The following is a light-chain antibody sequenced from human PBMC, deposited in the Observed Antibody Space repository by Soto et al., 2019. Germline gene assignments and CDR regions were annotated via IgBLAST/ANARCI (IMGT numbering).Light chain of an antibody. CDR1: QSVSSSY. V-gene: IGKV3-20*01. J-gene: IGKJ5*01. CDR2: GAS. CDR3: QQYGSSPIT. Sequence: IVMTQAPATLSVSPVERANLSCSSSQSVSSSYLAWYQQKPGQAPRLLIYGASSRATGIPDRFSGSGSGTDFTLTISRLEPEDFAVYYCQQYGSSPITFGQGTRLEIK.